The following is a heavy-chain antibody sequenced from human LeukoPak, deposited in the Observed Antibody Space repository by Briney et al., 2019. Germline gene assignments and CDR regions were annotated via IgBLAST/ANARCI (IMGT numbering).Heavy chain of an antibody. Sequence: SVKVSCKASGGTFSSYTISWVRQAPGQGLEWMGGIIPIFGTANYAQKFQGRVTITADESTSTAYMELSSLRSEDTAVYYCARTLSGSYRTFDYWGQGTLVTVSS. D-gene: IGHD1-26*01. CDR3: ARTLSGSYRTFDY. CDR2: IIPIFGTA. V-gene: IGHV1-69*01. CDR1: GGTFSSYT. J-gene: IGHJ4*02.